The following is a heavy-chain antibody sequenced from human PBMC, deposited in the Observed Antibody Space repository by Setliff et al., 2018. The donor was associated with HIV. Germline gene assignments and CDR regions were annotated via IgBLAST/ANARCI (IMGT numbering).Heavy chain of an antibody. CDR1: GFTFSGYW. CDR3: ARDYSYVGFDL. CDR2: IKGDGSIT. Sequence: GGSLRLSCAASGFTFSGYWMHWVRQSPGRGPLGVAHIKGDGSITKYADSVKGRFAISRDNAKNTLYLQMNSLRAEDTAVYYCARDYSYVGFDLWGRGTLVTVSS. J-gene: IGHJ2*01. V-gene: IGHV3-74*03. D-gene: IGHD4-4*01.